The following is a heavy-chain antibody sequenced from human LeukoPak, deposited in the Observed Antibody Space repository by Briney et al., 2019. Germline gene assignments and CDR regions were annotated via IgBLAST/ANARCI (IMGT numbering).Heavy chain of an antibody. J-gene: IGHJ6*03. CDR1: GFTVSSNY. CDR3: ARDNYYYYYMDV. V-gene: IGHV3-66*01. CDR2: SYSGGST. Sequence: GGSLRLSCAASGFTVSSNYMSWVRQAPGKGLEWVSVSYSGGSTYYADSVKGRFTISRDNSKNTLYLQMNSLRAEDTAVYYCARDNYYYYYMDVWGKGTTVTISS.